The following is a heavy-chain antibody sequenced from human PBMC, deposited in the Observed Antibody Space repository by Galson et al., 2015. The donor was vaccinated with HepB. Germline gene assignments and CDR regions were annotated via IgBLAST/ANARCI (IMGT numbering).Heavy chain of an antibody. J-gene: IGHJ4*02. CDR1: DFFLTASGMC. D-gene: IGHD3-22*01. CDR3: VRYDSRRHYRGAFDY. Sequence: PALVKPTQTLTLTCDFSDFFLTASGMCVSWIRQPPGKALEWLALIDWDDDTYYNPSLKTRLTISKDPSKNQVVLTMSNMDPVDTATYYCVRYDSRRHYRGAFDYWGQGILVTVSS. V-gene: IGHV2-70*01. CDR2: IDWDDDT.